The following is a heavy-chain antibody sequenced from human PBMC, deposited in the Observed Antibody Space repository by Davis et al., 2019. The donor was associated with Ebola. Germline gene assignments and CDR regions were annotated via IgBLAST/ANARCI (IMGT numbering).Heavy chain of an antibody. CDR3: ARDSRQWLDNDY. J-gene: IGHJ4*02. CDR2: INAGNGNT. D-gene: IGHD6-19*01. V-gene: IGHV1-3*01. CDR1: GYSFTTYA. Sequence: ASVKVSCKASGYSFTTYAMHWVRQAPGQRLEWMGWINAGNGNTKYSQKFQGRLTITRDTSAGTAYMELSNLRSDDTAVYYCARDSRQWLDNDYWGQGTLVTVSS.